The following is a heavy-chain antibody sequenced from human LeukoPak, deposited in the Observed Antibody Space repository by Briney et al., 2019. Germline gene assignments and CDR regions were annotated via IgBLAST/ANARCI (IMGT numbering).Heavy chain of an antibody. Sequence: GGSLRLSCEASGFTFNNFGMHWVRQAPGKGLEWVAFIGYDESKKYYAESVKGRFTISRDDSKNTLYLQMSALKTEDTAVYYCAIHSSREGDDAFDIWGQGTMVTVSS. CDR2: IGYDESKK. CDR1: GFTFNNFG. J-gene: IGHJ3*02. CDR3: AIHSSREGDDAFDI. D-gene: IGHD2-2*01. V-gene: IGHV3-30*02.